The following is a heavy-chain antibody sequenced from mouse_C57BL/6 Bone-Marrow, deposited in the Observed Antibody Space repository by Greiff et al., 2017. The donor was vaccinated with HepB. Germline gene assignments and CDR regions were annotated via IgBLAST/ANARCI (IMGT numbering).Heavy chain of an antibody. CDR1: GFSFTSYG. CDR3: ARKGYGINYAMDY. D-gene: IGHD1-1*01. Sequence: VKVVESGPGLVQPSQSLSITCTVSGFSFTSYGVHWVRQSPGKGLEWLGVIWSGGSTDYNAAFISRLSISKDNSKSQVFFKMNSLQADDTAIYYCARKGYGINYAMDYWGQGTSVTVSS. V-gene: IGHV2-2*01. CDR2: IWSGGST. J-gene: IGHJ4*01.